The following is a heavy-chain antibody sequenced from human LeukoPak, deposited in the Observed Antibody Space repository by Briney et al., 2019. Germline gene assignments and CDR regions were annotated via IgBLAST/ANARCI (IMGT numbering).Heavy chain of an antibody. Sequence: ASVKVSCKASGGTFSSYAISWVRQAPGQGLEWMGWINPNSGGTNYALKFQGRVTITRDTSINTVYMEVSSLTSDDTAVYFCARKKGDYWGQGTLVTVST. CDR1: GGTFSSYA. J-gene: IGHJ4*02. V-gene: IGHV1-2*02. CDR2: INPNSGGT. CDR3: ARKKGDY.